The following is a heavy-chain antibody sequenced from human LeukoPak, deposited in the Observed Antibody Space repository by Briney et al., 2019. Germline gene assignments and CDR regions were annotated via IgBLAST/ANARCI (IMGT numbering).Heavy chain of an antibody. CDR1: GGAISSYY. V-gene: IGHV4-4*07. Sequence: SETLSLTCTVSGGAISSYYWSWIRQPAGKGLEWIGRIYTSGITNYNPSLKSRVTMSVDTSKNLFSLKLRSVTAADTAVYYCARDFGSGWYRGWFDPWGQGTLVTVSP. J-gene: IGHJ5*02. D-gene: IGHD6-19*01. CDR3: ARDFGSGWYRGWFDP. CDR2: IYTSGIT.